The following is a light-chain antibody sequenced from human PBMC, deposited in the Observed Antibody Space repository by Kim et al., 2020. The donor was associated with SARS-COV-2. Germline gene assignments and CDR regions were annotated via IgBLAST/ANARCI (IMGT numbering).Light chain of an antibody. V-gene: IGKV3-11*01. Sequence: EIVLTQSPATLSLSPGERATLSCRASHSVNSYLVWYQQKPGQPPRLLIYDVSNRASGIPARFSGSGSGTDFTLTISSLGPEDFAVYYCQQRSNWPPTFGQGTKVDIK. CDR1: HSVNSY. CDR3: QQRSNWPPT. CDR2: DVS. J-gene: IGKJ1*01.